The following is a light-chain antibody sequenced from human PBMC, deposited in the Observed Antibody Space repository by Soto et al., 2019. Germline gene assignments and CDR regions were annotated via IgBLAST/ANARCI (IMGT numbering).Light chain of an antibody. V-gene: IGLV1-40*01. CDR3: QSYDSSLRGSV. J-gene: IGLJ2*01. CDR1: RSNIGAGND. Sequence: QSVLTPPPSVSGAPGQRVTISCTGSRSNIGAGNDVHWYQHLQGTAPKLLIYGNNKRPSGVPDRFSGSKSGTSASLAITGLPAEEEAEYYCQSYDSSLRGSVFGGGTKLTV. CDR2: GNN.